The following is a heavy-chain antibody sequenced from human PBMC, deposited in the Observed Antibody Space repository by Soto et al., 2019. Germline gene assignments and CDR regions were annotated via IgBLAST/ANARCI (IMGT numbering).Heavy chain of an antibody. J-gene: IGHJ5*02. CDR1: GFIFDAYA. V-gene: IGHV3-43D*04. CDR2: ISWDGGTA. Sequence: GSLRLSCAASGFIFDAYAMHWVRQAPGKGLEWVSLISWDGGTAFYADSVKGRFSVSRDNSKNSLYLQMTSLRVEDSGLYYCAKDGPRYCSSSSCSTGFDPWGQGTQVTVSS. D-gene: IGHD2-15*01. CDR3: AKDGPRYCSSSSCSTGFDP.